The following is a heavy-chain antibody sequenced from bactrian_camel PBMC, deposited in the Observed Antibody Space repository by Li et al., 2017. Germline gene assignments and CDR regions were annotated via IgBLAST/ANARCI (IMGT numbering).Heavy chain of an antibody. CDR2: MYQGGAKT. Sequence: VQLVESGGGSVSAGGSLKISCAVSGYNSNVNCMGWVRQAPGKGREGVAAMYQGGAKTYYADSVKGRFTASKDSAKNTLYLQMSSLKPEDTAMYYCAADPPRFGKPGITDYRLSFLPRGCGVFDNWGQGTQVTVS. J-gene: IGHJ4*01. CDR3: AADPPRFGKPGITDYRLSFLPRGCGVFDN. CDR1: GYNSNVNC. V-gene: IGHV3S31*01. D-gene: IGHD4*01.